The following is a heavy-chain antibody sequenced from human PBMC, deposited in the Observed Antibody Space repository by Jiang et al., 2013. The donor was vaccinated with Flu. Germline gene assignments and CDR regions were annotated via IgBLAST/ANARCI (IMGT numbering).Heavy chain of an antibody. CDR2: ISWNSGSI. CDR3: AKDFSSSWATGAFDI. D-gene: IGHD6-13*01. J-gene: IGHJ3*02. Sequence: QLLESGGGLVQPGRSLRLSCAASGFTFDDYAMHWVRQAPGKGLEWVSGISWNSGSIGYADSVKGRFTISRDNAKNSLYLQMNSLRAEDTALYYCAKDFSSSWATGAFDIWGQGTMVTVSS. V-gene: IGHV3-9*01. CDR1: GFTFDDYA.